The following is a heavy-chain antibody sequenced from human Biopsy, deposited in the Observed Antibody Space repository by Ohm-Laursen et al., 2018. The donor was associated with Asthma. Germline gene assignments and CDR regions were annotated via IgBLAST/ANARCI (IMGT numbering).Heavy chain of an antibody. CDR1: GYTFTAYY. CDR3: ARERIAARQRRYYFDY. J-gene: IGHJ4*02. D-gene: IGHD6-6*01. CDR2: IIPIFGTA. Sequence: SVKVSCKTSGYTFTAYYIHWVRQAPGQGLEWMGGIIPIFGTANYAQKFQGRVTITADESTSTAYMELSSLRSEDTAVYYCARERIAARQRRYYFDYWGQGTLVTVSS. V-gene: IGHV1-69*13.